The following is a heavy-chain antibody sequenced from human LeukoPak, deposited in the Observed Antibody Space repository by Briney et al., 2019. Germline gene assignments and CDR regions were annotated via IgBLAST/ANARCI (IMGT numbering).Heavy chain of an antibody. J-gene: IGHJ3*02. CDR2: IYYGGST. Sequence: PSETLSLTCTVSGGSISSYYWSWIRQPPGKGLEWIGYIYYGGSTNYNPSLKSRVTISVDTSMNQFSLKLSSVTAADTAVYYCARENYYGSGSYNVDYQDDAFDIWGQGTMVTVSS. D-gene: IGHD3-10*01. CDR3: ARENYYGSGSYNVDYQDDAFDI. CDR1: GGSISSYY. V-gene: IGHV4-59*01.